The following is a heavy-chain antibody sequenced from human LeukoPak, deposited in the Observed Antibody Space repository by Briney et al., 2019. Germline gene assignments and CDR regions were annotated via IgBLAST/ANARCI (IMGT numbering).Heavy chain of an antibody. CDR3: ASGPLYCSSTSCYPPHY. Sequence: GGSLRLSCAASGFTFSSYSMNWVRQAPGKGLEWVSSISSGTSYIYYADSVKGRFTISRDNAKNSLYLQMNSLRAEDTAVYYCASGPLYCSSTSCYPPHYWGQGTLVTVSS. CDR1: GFTFSSYS. J-gene: IGHJ4*02. CDR2: ISSGTSYI. D-gene: IGHD2-2*01. V-gene: IGHV3-21*01.